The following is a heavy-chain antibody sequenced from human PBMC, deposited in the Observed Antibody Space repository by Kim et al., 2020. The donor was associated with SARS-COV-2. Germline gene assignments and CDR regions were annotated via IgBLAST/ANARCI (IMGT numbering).Heavy chain of an antibody. Sequence: DSVKGRFTISRDHAKNSLYLKMNSLRAEDTAVYYCARDMGLGATDVYFDYWGQGTLVTVSS. CDR3: ARDMGLGATDVYFDY. D-gene: IGHD1-26*01. V-gene: IGHV3-11*01. J-gene: IGHJ4*02.